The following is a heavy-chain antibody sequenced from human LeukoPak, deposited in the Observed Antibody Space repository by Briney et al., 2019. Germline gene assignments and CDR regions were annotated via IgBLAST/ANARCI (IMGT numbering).Heavy chain of an antibody. J-gene: IGHJ4*02. CDR3: AKLGDRGFVIAAAGMEGYYFDY. D-gene: IGHD6-13*01. V-gene: IGHV3-30*02. Sequence: PGGSLRLSCAASGFSFNNYGMHWVRQAPGKGLEWLAFIQYDGINRDYADSVKGRFTISRDNSKNTLYLQMNSLRAEDTAVYYCAKLGDRGFVIAAAGMEGYYFDYWGQGTLVTVSS. CDR1: GFSFNNYG. CDR2: IQYDGINR.